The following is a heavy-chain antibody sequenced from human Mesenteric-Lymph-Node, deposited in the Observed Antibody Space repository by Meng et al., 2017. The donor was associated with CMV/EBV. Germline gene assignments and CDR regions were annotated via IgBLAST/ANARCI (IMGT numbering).Heavy chain of an antibody. J-gene: IGHJ4*02. D-gene: IGHD1-1*01. CDR1: GGSISTYY. CDR2: VYYSGST. V-gene: IGHV4-59*01. Sequence: GSLRLSCAVSGGSISTYYWSWIRQSPGKGVQWIGYVYYSGSTNLNPSLKSRVTISMDTSKNQFSLRLNSVTAADTAVYYCAREVERTTGFDSWGQGTLVTVSS. CDR3: AREVERTTGFDS.